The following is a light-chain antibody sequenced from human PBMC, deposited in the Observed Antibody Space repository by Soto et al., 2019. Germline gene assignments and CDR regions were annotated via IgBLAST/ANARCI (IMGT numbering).Light chain of an antibody. V-gene: IGKV3D-20*02. CDR1: QSVSSNY. J-gene: IGKJ4*01. CDR2: TAS. Sequence: EIVLTQSPGTLSLSPGERATLSCRASQSVSSNYLAWYQQKPGQAPRLLIHTASSRATGIPARFSGSGSRTDFTLTSSSLEPEDIAVYYCQERGRWPRATFGGGTKVEMK. CDR3: QERGRWPRAT.